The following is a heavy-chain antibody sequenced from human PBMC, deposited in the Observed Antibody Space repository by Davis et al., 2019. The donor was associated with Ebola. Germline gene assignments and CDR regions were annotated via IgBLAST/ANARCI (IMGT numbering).Heavy chain of an antibody. J-gene: IGHJ5*02. V-gene: IGHV3-7*03. Sequence: PGGSLRLSCAASGFTLSNYWMSWVRQAPGKGPEWVANIEQDGSEKYYVDSLKGRFTISRDNSKNTLYLQMNSLRAEDTAVYYCAKDRWIPPVGWFDPWGQGTLVTVSS. CDR2: IEQDGSEK. CDR1: GFTLSNYW. D-gene: IGHD5-12*01. CDR3: AKDRWIPPVGWFDP.